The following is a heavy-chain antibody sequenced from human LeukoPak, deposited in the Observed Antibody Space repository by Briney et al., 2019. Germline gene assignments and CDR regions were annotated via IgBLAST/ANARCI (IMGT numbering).Heavy chain of an antibody. Sequence: SETLSLTCTVSGYSISSGYYWGWIRPPPGKGLEWIGSIYHSGNTYYNPSLKSRVTISLDTSRNQFSLKLNSVAAADTAVYYCAKSNGYGLVDIWGQGTMVTVSS. CDR1: GYSISSGYY. D-gene: IGHD3-10*01. J-gene: IGHJ3*02. CDR2: IYHSGNT. CDR3: AKSNGYGLVDI. V-gene: IGHV4-38-2*02.